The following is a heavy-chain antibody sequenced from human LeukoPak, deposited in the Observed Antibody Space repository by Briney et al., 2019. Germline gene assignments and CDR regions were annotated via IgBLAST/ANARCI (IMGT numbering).Heavy chain of an antibody. Sequence: GGSLRLSCAASGFTFSNHAMNWVRQAPGKGLEWVSIISGSGTVTYYADSVKGRFTISRDNSRNTPYLQMNSLRAEDTALYYCAKTSVGEGRIIGSGYFDNWGQGTLVTVSS. CDR2: ISGSGTVT. J-gene: IGHJ4*02. CDR1: GFTFSNHA. CDR3: AKTSVGEGRIIGSGYFDN. V-gene: IGHV3-23*01. D-gene: IGHD2-15*01.